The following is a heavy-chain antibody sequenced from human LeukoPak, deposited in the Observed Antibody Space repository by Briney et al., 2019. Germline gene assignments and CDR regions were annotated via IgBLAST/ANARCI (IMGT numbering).Heavy chain of an antibody. J-gene: IGHJ4*02. D-gene: IGHD2-2*01. CDR1: GGSISSSSYY. CDR3: ARYCSSTSCSPGIYYFDY. CDR2: IYYSGST. V-gene: IGHV4-39*01. Sequence: SETLSLTCTVSGGSISSSSYYWGWIRQPPGKGLEWIGSIYYSGSTYYNPSLKSRVTISVDTSKNQFSLKLSSVTDADTAVYYCARYCSSTSCSPGIYYFDYWGQGTLVTVSS.